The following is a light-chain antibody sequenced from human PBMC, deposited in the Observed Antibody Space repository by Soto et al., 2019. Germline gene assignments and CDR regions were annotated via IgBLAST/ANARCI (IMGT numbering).Light chain of an antibody. J-gene: IGKJ3*01. CDR2: LGS. CDR3: QQTFNTPRST. CDR1: QSLLYSNGYNY. V-gene: IGKV2-28*01. Sequence: DVVMTQSPLSLPVTPGEPASISCRSSQSLLYSNGYNYLDWYVQKPGQSPQLLIYLGSYRASGVPDRLSGSGSGTDFTLTITNLQPEDFAIYFCQQTFNTPRSTFGPGTRVDNK.